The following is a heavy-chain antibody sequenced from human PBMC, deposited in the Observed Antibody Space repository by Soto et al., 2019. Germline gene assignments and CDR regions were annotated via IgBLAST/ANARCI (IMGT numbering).Heavy chain of an antibody. D-gene: IGHD5-12*01. J-gene: IGHJ6*02. V-gene: IGHV3-21*01. Sequence: EVQLVESGGGLVKPGGSLRLSCAASGFTFSSYSMNWVRQAPGKGLEWVSSISSSSSYIYYADSVKGRFTISRDNAKNSLYLQMNSLRAEDTAVYYCARDPLSEMATRYYYYYYGMDVWGQGTTVTVSS. CDR2: ISSSSSYI. CDR3: ARDPLSEMATRYYYYYYGMDV. CDR1: GFTFSSYS.